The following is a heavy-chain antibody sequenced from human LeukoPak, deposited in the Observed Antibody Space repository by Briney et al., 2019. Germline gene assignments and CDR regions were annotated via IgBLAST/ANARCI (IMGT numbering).Heavy chain of an antibody. CDR3: ATFTLYSYEVIFDY. J-gene: IGHJ4*02. Sequence: SETLSLTCTVSGGSISSSSYYWGWIRQPPGKGLEWIGSIYYSGSTYYNPSLKSRVTISVDTSKNQFSLKLSSVTAADTAVYYCATFTLYSYEVIFDYWGQGTLVTVSS. CDR2: IYYSGST. V-gene: IGHV4-39*07. D-gene: IGHD5-18*01. CDR1: GGSISSSSYY.